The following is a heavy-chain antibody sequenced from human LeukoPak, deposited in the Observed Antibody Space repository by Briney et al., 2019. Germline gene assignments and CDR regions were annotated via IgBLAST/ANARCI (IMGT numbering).Heavy chain of an antibody. CDR1: GGSISSYY. CDR2: IYTSGST. J-gene: IGHJ3*02. CDR3: ARSIYYYGSGSYYIKAAFDI. Sequence: SETLSLTCTVSGGSISSYYWSWIRQPAGKGLEWIGRIYTSGSTNYNPSLKSRVTMSVDTSKNQFSLKLSSVTAADTAVYYCARSIYYYGSGSYYIKAAFDIWGQGTMVTVSS. V-gene: IGHV4-4*07. D-gene: IGHD3-10*01.